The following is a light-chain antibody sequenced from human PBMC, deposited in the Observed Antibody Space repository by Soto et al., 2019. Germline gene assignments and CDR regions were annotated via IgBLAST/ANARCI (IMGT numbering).Light chain of an antibody. Sequence: HSVLTQPASVSVCPGQSITICCTATSRDFGDYDYVSWYLQPPGKVPKLMIYEVSNRPSGVCNRFSGSKSGNTACLTISGLQAEDEADYYCSSYTCSSTLVFGTGTTVTVL. J-gene: IGLJ1*01. V-gene: IGLV2-14*01. CDR3: SSYTCSSTLV. CDR1: SRDFGDYDY. CDR2: EVS.